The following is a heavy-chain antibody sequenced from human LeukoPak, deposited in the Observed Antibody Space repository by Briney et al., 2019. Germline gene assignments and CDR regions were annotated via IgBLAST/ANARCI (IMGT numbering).Heavy chain of an antibody. CDR1: GGSFSGYY. CDR3: ARDPFQQLLMYNWFDP. Sequence: KPSETLSLTCAVYGGSFSGYYWSWIRQPPGKGLEWIGEINHSGSTNYNPSLKSRVTISVDTSKNQFSLKLSSVTAADTAVYYCARDPFQQLLMYNWFDPWGQGTLVTVSS. J-gene: IGHJ5*02. D-gene: IGHD2-2*01. V-gene: IGHV4-34*01. CDR2: INHSGST.